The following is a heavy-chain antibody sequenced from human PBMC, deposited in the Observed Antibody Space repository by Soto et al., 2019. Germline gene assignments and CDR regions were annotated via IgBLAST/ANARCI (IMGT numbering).Heavy chain of an antibody. Sequence: ASVKVSCKASGFTFIRSAMQWVRQARGQRLEWIGWIVVGSGNTNYAQKFQERVTITRDMSTSTAYMEVSSLRSEDTAVYYCAASDSSSWYIVGGYMDVWGKGTTVTVSS. CDR2: IVVGSGNT. V-gene: IGHV1-58*02. J-gene: IGHJ6*03. CDR3: AASDSSSWYIVGGYMDV. D-gene: IGHD6-13*01. CDR1: GFTFIRSA.